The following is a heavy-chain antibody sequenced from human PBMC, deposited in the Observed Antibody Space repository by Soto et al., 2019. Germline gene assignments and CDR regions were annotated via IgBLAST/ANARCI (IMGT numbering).Heavy chain of an antibody. CDR3: ARDRGYSYGNTHYFDY. CDR2: IIPVLGIA. J-gene: IGHJ4*02. CDR1: GGTFSSYT. D-gene: IGHD5-18*01. Sequence: SVKVSCKASGGTFSSYTISWVRQAPGQGLEWMGRIIPVLGIANYAQKFQGRITITADKSTSTAYMELSSLRSDDTAVYYCARDRGYSYGNTHYFDYWGQGTLVTVYS. V-gene: IGHV1-69*04.